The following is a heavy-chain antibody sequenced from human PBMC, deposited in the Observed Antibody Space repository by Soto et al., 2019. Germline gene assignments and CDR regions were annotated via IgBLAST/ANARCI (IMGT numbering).Heavy chain of an antibody. J-gene: IGHJ5*02. CDR3: AGVDFGRGYLAS. V-gene: IGHV4-30-4*01. CDR1: GGSISSGDYY. Sequence: SETLSLTCTVSGGSISSGDYYWSWIRQPPGKGLEWIGYIYYSGSTYYNPSLKSRVTISVDTSKNQFSLKLSSVTAADTAVFYFAGVDFGRGYLASWARETLVTVSS. D-gene: IGHD3-3*01. CDR2: IYYSGST.